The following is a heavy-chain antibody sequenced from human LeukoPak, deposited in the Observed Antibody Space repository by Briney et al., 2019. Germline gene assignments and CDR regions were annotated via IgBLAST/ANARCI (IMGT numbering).Heavy chain of an antibody. CDR1: GYTFTGYY. CDR2: INPNSGGT. D-gene: IGHD2-2*01. CDR3: ASNGVTAAIQGYYFDY. V-gene: IGHV1-2*02. Sequence: ASVKVSCKASGYTFTGYYMHWVRQAPGQGLEWMGWINPNSGGTNYVQKFQGRVTMTRDTSISTAYMELSRLRSDDTAVYYCASNGVTAAIQGYYFDYWGQGTLVTVSS. J-gene: IGHJ4*02.